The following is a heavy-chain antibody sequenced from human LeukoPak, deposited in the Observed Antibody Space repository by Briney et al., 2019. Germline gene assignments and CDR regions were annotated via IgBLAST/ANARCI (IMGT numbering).Heavy chain of an antibody. D-gene: IGHD6-19*01. CDR2: IFHSGST. V-gene: IGHV4-30-2*01. CDR3: ERDLYSSGWGYFDY. J-gene: IGHJ4*02. CDR1: GGSISSGTYS. Sequence: SQTLSLTCAVSGGSISSGTYSWNWIRQPPGKGLEWVGYIFHSGSTYYNPSLKSRVTISLDTSENQFSLKLSSVTAADTAVYYCERDLYSSGWGYFDYWGQGTLVTVSS.